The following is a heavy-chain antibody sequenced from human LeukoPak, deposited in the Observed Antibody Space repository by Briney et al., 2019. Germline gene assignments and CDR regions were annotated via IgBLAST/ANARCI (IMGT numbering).Heavy chain of an antibody. CDR1: GGTFSSYA. CDR2: IIPIFGTA. CDR3: ARSYCSSTSCFPYYYYYGMDV. V-gene: IGHV1-69*01. Sequence: SVKVSCKASGGTFSSYAISWVRQAPGQGLEWMGGIIPIFGTANYAQKFQGRVTITADESTSTAYMELSSLRSEDTAVYYCARSYCSSTSCFPYYYYYGMDVWGQGTTVTVSS. D-gene: IGHD2-2*01. J-gene: IGHJ6*02.